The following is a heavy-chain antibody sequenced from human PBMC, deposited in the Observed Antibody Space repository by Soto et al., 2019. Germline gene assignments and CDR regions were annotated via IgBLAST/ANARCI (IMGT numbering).Heavy chain of an antibody. CDR1: GFTFSSYA. D-gene: IGHD3-22*01. J-gene: IGHJ1*01. V-gene: IGHV3-64D*06. CDR3: VKGRPVVRSPEYFQH. CDR2: ISSNGGSA. Sequence: GGSLRLSCSASGFTFSSYAMHWVRQAPGKGLEYVSAISSNGGSAYYADSVKGRFTISRDNSKNTLYLQMSSLRAEDTAVYYCVKGRPVVRSPEYFQHWGQGTLVTVSS.